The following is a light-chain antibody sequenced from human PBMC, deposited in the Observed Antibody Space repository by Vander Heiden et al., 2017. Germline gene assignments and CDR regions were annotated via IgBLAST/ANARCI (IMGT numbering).Light chain of an antibody. CDR1: QSISSSR. CDR2: GAS. CDR3: QQFDTSPLT. V-gene: IGKV3-20*01. J-gene: IGKJ4*01. Sequence: EIVLTQSPRTLSLSAGERATLSCRSSQSISSSRLAWYQQKPGQAPRLLIFGASSRATGIPDRFSGSGSGTDFTLTITRLEPEDFALYYCQQFDTSPLTLGGGTKVEIK.